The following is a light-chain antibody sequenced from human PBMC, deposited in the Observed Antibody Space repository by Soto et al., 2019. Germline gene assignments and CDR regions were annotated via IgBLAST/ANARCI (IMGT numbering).Light chain of an antibody. V-gene: IGLV1-40*01. CDR2: GNS. CDR3: QSYDSSLSGYV. Sequence: QLVLTQPPSVSWAPGQRVTISCTGSSSNIGAGYDVHWYQQLPGTAPKLLIYGNSNRPSGVPDRFSGSKSGTSASLAITGLQAEDEADYYCQSYDSSLSGYVFGTGTKLTVL. J-gene: IGLJ1*01. CDR1: SSNIGAGYD.